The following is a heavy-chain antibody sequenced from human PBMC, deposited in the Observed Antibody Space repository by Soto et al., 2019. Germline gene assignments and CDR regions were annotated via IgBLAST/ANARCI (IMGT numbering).Heavy chain of an antibody. J-gene: IGHJ4*02. CDR2: IYYSGST. Sequence: QVQLQESGPGLVKPSETLSLTCTVSGGSISSYYWSWIRQPPGKGLEWIGYIYYSGSTNYNPSLKRGVTISVDTSKNQCSLKVSSVTAADTAVYYCARRWGTSFDFWGQGTLVTVSS. V-gene: IGHV4-59*01. CDR1: GGSISSYY. CDR3: ARRWGTSFDF. D-gene: IGHD7-27*01.